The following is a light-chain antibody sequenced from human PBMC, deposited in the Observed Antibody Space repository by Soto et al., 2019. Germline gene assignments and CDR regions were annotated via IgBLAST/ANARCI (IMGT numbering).Light chain of an antibody. CDR1: NSNIGAGYD. J-gene: IGLJ2*01. CDR2: GNS. CDR3: QSYDSGLFGLI. V-gene: IGLV1-40*01. Sequence: QAVVTQPPSVSGAPGQRVTIACTGSNSNIGAGYDVHWYRHFPGAAPKLLLSGNSHRPSGVPDRFSGSKSGTSASLAITGLQAEDEADYYRQSYDSGLFGLIFGEGTKLTVL.